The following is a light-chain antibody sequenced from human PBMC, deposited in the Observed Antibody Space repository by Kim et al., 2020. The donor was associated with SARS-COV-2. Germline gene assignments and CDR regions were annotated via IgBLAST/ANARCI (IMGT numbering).Light chain of an antibody. J-gene: IGKJ4*01. CDR3: QQYYSYPLT. CDR2: AAS. Sequence: ASTGDRVTITCPASQGISSYLAWYQQQPGKAPKLLIYAASTLQSGVPSRFSGSGSGTDFTLTISCLQSEDFATYYCQQYYSYPLTFGGGTKLEI. CDR1: QGISSY. V-gene: IGKV1-8*01.